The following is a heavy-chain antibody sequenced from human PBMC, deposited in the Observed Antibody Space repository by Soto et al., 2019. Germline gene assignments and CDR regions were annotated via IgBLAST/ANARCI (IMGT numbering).Heavy chain of an antibody. CDR2: ISYSGST. CDR1: GGSISSYY. CDR3: ARDLGSGWYIDY. D-gene: IGHD6-19*01. J-gene: IGHJ4*02. Sequence: SETLTLTCTVSGGSISSYYWSWIRQPPGKGLEWIGYISYSGSTNYNPSLKSRVTISVDTSKNQFSLKLSSVTAADTAIYYCARDLGSGWYIDYWGQGTLVTVSS. V-gene: IGHV4-59*01.